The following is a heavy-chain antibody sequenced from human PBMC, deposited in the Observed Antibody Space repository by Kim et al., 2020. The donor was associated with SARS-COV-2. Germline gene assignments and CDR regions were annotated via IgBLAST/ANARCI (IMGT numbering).Heavy chain of an antibody. Sequence: ASVKVSCRGSGYSFTNHAINWVRQAPGQGLEWMGWIDTSTGTPTYAQGFTGRFVFSLDTSVTTAYLQITSLKTEDTALYFCARDHCTNTSCFDPWCQGTLITVPS. CDR3: ARDHCTNTSCFDP. J-gene: IGHJ5*02. CDR1: GYSFTNHA. CDR2: IDTSTGTP. D-gene: IGHD2-8*01. V-gene: IGHV7-4-1*02.